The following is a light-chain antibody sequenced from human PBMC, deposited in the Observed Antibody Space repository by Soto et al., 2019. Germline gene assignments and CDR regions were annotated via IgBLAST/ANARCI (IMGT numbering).Light chain of an antibody. CDR1: QGISSY. V-gene: IGKV1-27*01. CDR3: QKYNSAPWT. Sequence: IQMTQSPSSLSASTGDRVTITCRASQGISSYLAWYQQKPGKAPKLLIYAASTLQSGVPSRFSGSGSGTDFTLTISSLQPEDVATYYCQKYNSAPWTFGQGTKV. J-gene: IGKJ1*01. CDR2: AAS.